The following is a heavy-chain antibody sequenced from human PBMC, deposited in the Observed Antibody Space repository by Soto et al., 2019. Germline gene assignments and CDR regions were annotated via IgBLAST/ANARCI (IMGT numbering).Heavy chain of an antibody. CDR2: ISYDGSNK. J-gene: IGHJ6*02. CDR1: GFTFSSYG. D-gene: IGHD3-10*01. V-gene: IGHV3-30*03. CDR3: AREWVDFKGSGSGYGMDV. Sequence: PGGSRRLSCAASGFTFSSYGMHWVRQAPGKGLEWVAVISYDGSNKYYADSVKGRFTISRDNAKNTLYLQMNSLRAEDTAVYYCAREWVDFKGSGSGYGMDVWGQGTTVTVSS.